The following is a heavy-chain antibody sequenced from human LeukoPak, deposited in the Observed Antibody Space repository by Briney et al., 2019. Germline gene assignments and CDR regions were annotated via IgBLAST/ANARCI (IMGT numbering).Heavy chain of an antibody. CDR2: IIPIFGTA. CDR3: AIPPEGRWLQWDFDY. V-gene: IGHV1-69*06. D-gene: IGHD5-24*01. J-gene: IGHJ4*02. CDR1: GGTFSSYA. Sequence: GAPVTVSCKASGGTFSSYAISWVRQAPGQGLEWMGGIIPIFGTANYAQKFQGRVTITADKSTSTAYMELSSLRSEDTAVYYCAIPPEGRWLQWDFDYWGQGTLVTVPS.